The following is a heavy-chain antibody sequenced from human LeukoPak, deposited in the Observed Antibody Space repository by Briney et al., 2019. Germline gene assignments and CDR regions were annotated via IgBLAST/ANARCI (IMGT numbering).Heavy chain of an antibody. CDR3: ARGNFYGSSGWFAFDI. CDR1: GFTFNSYG. Sequence: GRSLRLSCAASGFTFNSYGMHWVRQAPGKGLVWVSVIYSGGSTYYADSVKGRFTISRDNSKNTLYLQMNSLRAEDTAVYYCARGNFYGSSGWFAFDIWGQGTVVTVSS. D-gene: IGHD3-22*01. V-gene: IGHV3-53*01. J-gene: IGHJ3*02. CDR2: IYSGGST.